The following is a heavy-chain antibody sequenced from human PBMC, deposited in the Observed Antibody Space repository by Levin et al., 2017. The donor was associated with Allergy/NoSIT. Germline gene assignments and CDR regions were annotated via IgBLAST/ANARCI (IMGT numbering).Heavy chain of an antibody. J-gene: IGHJ4*02. CDR2: ISYDGTKK. CDR3: AREYDLVTGFDF. CDR1: GFTFNSYG. Sequence: GESLKISCAASGFTFNSYGMNWVRQAPGKGLEWVAFISYDGTKKYYADSVKGRFTIFRDNSKNTLYLQMNSLRDDDTAVYYCAREYDLVTGFDFWGQGTLVAVSS. V-gene: IGHV3-33*01. D-gene: IGHD3-16*01.